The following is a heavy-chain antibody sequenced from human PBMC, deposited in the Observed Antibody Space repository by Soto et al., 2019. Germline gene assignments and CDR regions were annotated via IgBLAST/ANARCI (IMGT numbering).Heavy chain of an antibody. V-gene: IGHV4-34*01. J-gene: IGHJ4*02. CDR1: GGSFSGYY. D-gene: IGHD2-21*01. CDR3: ARGYYYFDY. CDR2: INHSGST. Sequence: SETLSLTCAVYGGSFSGYYWSWIRQPPGKGLEWIGEINHSGSTNYNPSLKSRVTISVDTSKNQFSLKLSSVTAADTAVYYCARGYYYFDYWGQGTLVTVSS.